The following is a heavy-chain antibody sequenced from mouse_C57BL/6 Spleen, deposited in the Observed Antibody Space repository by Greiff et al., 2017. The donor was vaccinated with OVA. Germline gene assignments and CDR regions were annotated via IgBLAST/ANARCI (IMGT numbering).Heavy chain of an antibody. J-gene: IGHJ4*01. V-gene: IGHV1-82*01. D-gene: IGHD2-2*01. CDR2: IYPGDGDT. Sequence: QVQLQQSGPELVKPGASVKISCKASGYAFSSSWMNWVKQRPGKGLEWIGRIYPGDGDTNYNGKFKGKATLTADKSSSTAYMQLSSLTSEDSAVYFGARTQYGYDEGSYAMDYWGQGTSVTGSS. CDR1: GYAFSSSW. CDR3: ARTQYGYDEGSYAMDY.